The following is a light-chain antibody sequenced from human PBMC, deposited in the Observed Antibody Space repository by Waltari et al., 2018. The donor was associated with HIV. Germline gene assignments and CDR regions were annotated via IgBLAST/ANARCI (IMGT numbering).Light chain of an antibody. Sequence: YVLTQPPSVSVVPGQTATVACIGHKIGTKDVHWYRQRPGQAPELVVKDDNVRPSEIPVRISGSNSGDMATLRIENVESDDEAVYSCQVWDPNDDWVFGGGTKLTVL. CDR2: DDN. CDR1: KIGTKD. J-gene: IGLJ3*02. V-gene: IGLV3-21*02. CDR3: QVWDPNDDWV.